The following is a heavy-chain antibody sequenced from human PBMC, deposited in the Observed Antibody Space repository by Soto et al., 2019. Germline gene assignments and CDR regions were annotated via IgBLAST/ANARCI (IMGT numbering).Heavy chain of an antibody. CDR3: ARSRSSWFDY. Sequence: PSETLSLTCTVSGGSISSYYWSWIRQPPGKGLEWIGYIYYSGTTNYNPSLKSRVTISVDTSKNQFSLKLSSVTAADTAVYYCARSRSSWFDYWGQGTLVTVSS. J-gene: IGHJ4*02. V-gene: IGHV4-59*01. CDR1: GGSISSYY. D-gene: IGHD6-13*01. CDR2: IYYSGTT.